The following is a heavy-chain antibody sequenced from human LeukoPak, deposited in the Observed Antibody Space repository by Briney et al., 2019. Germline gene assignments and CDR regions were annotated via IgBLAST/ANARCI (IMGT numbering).Heavy chain of an antibody. Sequence: SETLSLTCTVSGGSISSYYWSWIRQPAGKGLEWIGRIYTSGSTNYNPSLKSRVTMSVDTSKNQFSLKLSSVTAADTAVYYCARDRITIFGVVHNDIWGQGTMVNVSS. CDR3: ARDRITIFGVVHNDI. CDR1: GGSISSYY. D-gene: IGHD3-3*01. J-gene: IGHJ3*02. V-gene: IGHV4-4*07. CDR2: IYTSGST.